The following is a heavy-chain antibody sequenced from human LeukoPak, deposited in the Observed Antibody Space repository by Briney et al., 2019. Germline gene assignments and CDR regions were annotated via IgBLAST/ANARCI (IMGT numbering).Heavy chain of an antibody. J-gene: IGHJ6*04. V-gene: IGHV3-23*01. CDR1: GFTFSSYA. CDR3: AELGITMIGGV. CDR2: ISGSAGST. Sequence: GGSLRLSCVVSGFTFSSYAMSWVRQAPGKGLEWVSAISGSAGSTYYADSVKGRFTISRDNSKNTLYLQMNSLRGEDTAVYYCAELGITMIGGVWGKGTTVTISS. D-gene: IGHD3-10*02.